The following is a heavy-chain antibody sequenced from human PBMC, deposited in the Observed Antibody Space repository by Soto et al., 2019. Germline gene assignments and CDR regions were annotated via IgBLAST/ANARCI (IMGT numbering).Heavy chain of an antibody. Sequence: QLQLQESGPGLVKPSETLSVTCSVSGGSISSSPHHWDWIRQPPGKALESIGTISSGGVPLYNPSFQSRATISLDTSKNQFSLKLSSVTAADTAVYFCTRHIPYQWHDYWGRGTLVTVSS. D-gene: IGHD6-19*01. CDR3: TRHIPYQWHDY. CDR2: ISSGGVP. J-gene: IGHJ4*02. CDR1: GGSISSSPHH. V-gene: IGHV4-39*01.